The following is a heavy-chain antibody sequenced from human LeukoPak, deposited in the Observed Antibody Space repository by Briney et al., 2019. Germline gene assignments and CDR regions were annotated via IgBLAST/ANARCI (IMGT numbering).Heavy chain of an antibody. D-gene: IGHD4/OR15-4a*01. CDR3: TWLWAGANCH. CDR2: IKSKTDGGTT. Sequence: GGSLRLSCAASGFSFTNAWMSWVRQAPGKGLEWVGRIKSKTDGGTTDYAAPVKGRFTISRDESKNILYLQMNSLKTEDTAVYYCTWLWAGANCHWGQGTLVTVSS. CDR1: GFSFTNAW. V-gene: IGHV3-15*01. J-gene: IGHJ4*02.